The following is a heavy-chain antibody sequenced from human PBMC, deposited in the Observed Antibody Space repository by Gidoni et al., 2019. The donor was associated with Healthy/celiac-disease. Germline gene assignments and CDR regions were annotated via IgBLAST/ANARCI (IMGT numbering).Heavy chain of an antibody. J-gene: IGHJ3*02. V-gene: IGHV4-39*01. CDR2: IYYSGST. D-gene: IGHD4-17*01. CDR1: GCLLSRSSYY. CDR3: ASPQYGPRLSAFDI. Sequence: LQLQESGPGLVKPSETLSLPRPVSGCLLSRSSYYWGWIRQPPGKGLEWIGSIYYSGSTYYNPSLKSRVTISVDTSKNQFSLKLSSVTAADTAVYYCASPQYGPRLSAFDIWGQGTMVTVSS.